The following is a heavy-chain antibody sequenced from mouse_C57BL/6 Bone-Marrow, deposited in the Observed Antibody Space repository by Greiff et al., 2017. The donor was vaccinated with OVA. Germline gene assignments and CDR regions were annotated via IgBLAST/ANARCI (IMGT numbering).Heavy chain of an antibody. V-gene: IGHV5-15*01. CDR3: ARHLTGTVAMDY. CDR2: ISNLAYSI. D-gene: IGHD4-1*01. J-gene: IGHJ4*01. Sequence: EVKLMESGGGLVQPGGSLKLSCAASGFTFSDYGMAWVRQAPRKGPEWVAFISNLAYSIYYADTVTGRFTISRENAKNTLYLEMSSLRSEDTAMYYCARHLTGTVAMDYWGQGTSVTVSS. CDR1: GFTFSDYG.